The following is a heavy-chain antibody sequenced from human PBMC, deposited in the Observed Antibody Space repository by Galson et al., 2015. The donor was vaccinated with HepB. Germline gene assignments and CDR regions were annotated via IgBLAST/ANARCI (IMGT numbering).Heavy chain of an antibody. CDR2: ISDIVDRT. CDR3: AKQTFGDWYDW. J-gene: IGHJ5*01. V-gene: IGHV3-23*01. CDR1: GLTFSNEA. Sequence: SLRLSCAASGLTFSNEAKTWVRQSPAKGLEWVSTISDIVDRTYYADSVKGRFTISRDNTKNTLYLQMNSLRAEDTAVYYCAKQTFGDWYDWWGQGTPVTVSS. D-gene: IGHD2/OR15-2a*01.